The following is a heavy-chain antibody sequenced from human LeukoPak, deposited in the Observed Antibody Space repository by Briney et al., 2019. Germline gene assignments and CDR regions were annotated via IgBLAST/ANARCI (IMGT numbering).Heavy chain of an antibody. V-gene: IGHV4-4*02. CDR3: VRADYNGGNPGSFDI. Sequence: PSETLSLTCAVSGGSISSSNWWSWVRQPPGKGLEWIGEIYYSGSTNYNPSLESRVTSSLDTSKNQFSLTLNSVTAADTAVYYCVRADYNGGNPGSFDIWGRGTMVTVSS. D-gene: IGHD2-8*01. CDR2: IYYSGST. J-gene: IGHJ3*02. CDR1: GGSISSSNW.